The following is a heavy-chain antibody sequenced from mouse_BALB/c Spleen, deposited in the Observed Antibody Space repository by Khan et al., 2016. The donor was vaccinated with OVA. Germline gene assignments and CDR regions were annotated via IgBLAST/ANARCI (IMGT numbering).Heavy chain of an antibody. J-gene: IGHJ4*01. D-gene: IGHD2-10*01. Sequence: QIQLVQSGPELKKPGETVKISCKASGYTFRNYGMNWVKQAPGKGLKWMGWINTYTGEPTYADDFKGRFAFSLETSASTAYLQITNLKNEDTATYFCARPPYFSDVMVYWGHGTSVTVSS. CDR1: GYTFRNYG. V-gene: IGHV9-3-1*01. CDR2: INTYTGEP. CDR3: ARPPYFSDVMVY.